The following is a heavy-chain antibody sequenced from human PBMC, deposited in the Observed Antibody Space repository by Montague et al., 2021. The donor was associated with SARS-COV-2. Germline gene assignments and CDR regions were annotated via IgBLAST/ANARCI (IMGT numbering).Heavy chain of an antibody. CDR2: FYHSGGT. D-gene: IGHD3-10*01. CDR3: ARSGAVPMD. V-gene: IGHV4-59*13. CDR1: GGPISSCF. Sequence: SETLSLTCTVSGGPISSCFWSWIRQSPGKGLVWIGYFYHSGGTKYNPSLKSRVTISGDTSKNQFSLKLSSVTTADTAVYYCARSGAVPMDWGQGTLVTVSS. J-gene: IGHJ4*02.